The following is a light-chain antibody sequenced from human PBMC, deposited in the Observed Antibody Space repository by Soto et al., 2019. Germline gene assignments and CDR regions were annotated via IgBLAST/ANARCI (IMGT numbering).Light chain of an antibody. CDR3: CSLTTSHTYV. CDR1: SSDVGYYDY. Sequence: QSALTQPPSASGFPGQSVTISCTGTSSDVGYYDYVSWYQQHPGKAPKLMIYHVTYRPSGVSNRYSGSKSGNSASLTISGLQADDEADYYCCSLTTSHTYVFGSGTKVTVL. CDR2: HVT. J-gene: IGLJ1*01. V-gene: IGLV2-14*03.